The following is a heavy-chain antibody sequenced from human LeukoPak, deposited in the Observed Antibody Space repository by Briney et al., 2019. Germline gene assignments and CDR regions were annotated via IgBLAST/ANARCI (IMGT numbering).Heavy chain of an antibody. CDR2: ISSSSSTI. CDR1: GFTFSSYS. J-gene: IGHJ4*02. V-gene: IGHV3-48*01. D-gene: IGHD3-16*01. CDR3: VRGGRGERPNY. Sequence: GGSLRLSCAASGFTFSSYSMNWVRQAPGKGLEWVSYISSSSSTIYYADSVKGRFTISRDNAKNSLYLQMNSLRVEDTAMYYCVRGGRGERPNYWGQGTLVTVSS.